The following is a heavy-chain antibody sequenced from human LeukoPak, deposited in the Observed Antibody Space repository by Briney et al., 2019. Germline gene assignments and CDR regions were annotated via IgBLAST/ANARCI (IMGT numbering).Heavy chain of an antibody. V-gene: IGHV1-24*01. J-gene: IGHJ4*02. D-gene: IGHD3-10*01. CDR3: ATVAAAGYYGSGSYPYDY. CDR1: GYTLTELS. Sequence: ASVKVSCKFSGYTLTELSMHWVRQAPGKGLEWVGGFDPEDGETIYAQKFQGRVTMTEDTSTDTAYMELSSLRSEDTAVYYCATVAAAGYYGSGSYPYDYWGQGTLVTVSS. CDR2: FDPEDGET.